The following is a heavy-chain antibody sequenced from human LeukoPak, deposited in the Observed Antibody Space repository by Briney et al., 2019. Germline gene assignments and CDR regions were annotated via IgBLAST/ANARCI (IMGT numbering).Heavy chain of an antibody. V-gene: IGHV1-24*01. CDR1: GYTLTELS. CDR2: FDPEDGET. J-gene: IGHJ4*02. Sequence: ASVKVSCKVSGYTLTELSMHWVRQAPGKGLEWMGGFDPEDGETIYAQKFQDRVTMTEDTSTDTAYMELSSLRSEDTAVYYCATEFRKCSSTSCYRIDYWGQGTLVTVSS. D-gene: IGHD2-2*02. CDR3: ATEFRKCSSTSCYRIDY.